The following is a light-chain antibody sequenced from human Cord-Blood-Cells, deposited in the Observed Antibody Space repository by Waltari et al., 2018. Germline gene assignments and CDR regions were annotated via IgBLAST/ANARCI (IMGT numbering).Light chain of an antibody. J-gene: IGLJ3*02. CDR3: SSYTSSSTRV. CDR2: DVS. V-gene: IGLV2-14*03. Sequence: QSALTQPASVSGSPGQSITISCTGTSSDVGGYNYVSWYQQHPVKAPKLMIYDVSNRPSGGSNRFSCSKSGNTASPTISVLQAEDEADYYCSSYTSSSTRVFVGGTKLTVL. CDR1: SSDVGGYNY.